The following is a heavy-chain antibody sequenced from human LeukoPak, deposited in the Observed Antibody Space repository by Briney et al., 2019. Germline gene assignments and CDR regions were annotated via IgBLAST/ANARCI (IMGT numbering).Heavy chain of an antibody. CDR1: GGSFSGYY. V-gene: IGHV4-34*01. CDR3: GRTLPRRTTAAAAHLDS. Sequence: SETLSLTCAVYGGSFSGYYWSWIRQPPGKGLQWIGEIDHSGTTNCNPSLKSRVTMSVDTSKNQFSLMLTSVTVADTAVYYCGRTLPRRTTAAAAHLDSWGQGTLVTVSS. D-gene: IGHD6-13*01. CDR2: IDHSGTT. J-gene: IGHJ4*02.